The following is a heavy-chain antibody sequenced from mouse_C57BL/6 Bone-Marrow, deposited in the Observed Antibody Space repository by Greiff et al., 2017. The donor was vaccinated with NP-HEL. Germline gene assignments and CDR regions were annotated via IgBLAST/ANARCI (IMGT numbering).Heavy chain of an antibody. CDR1: GYSFTGYY. CDR3: ANYYGNWGFAY. Sequence: VQLQQSGPELVKPGASVKISCKASGYSFTGYYMNWVQQSPEKSLEWIGEINPSTGGTTYNQKFKAKATLTVDKSSSTAYMQLKSLTSEDSAVYYCANYYGNWGFAYWGQGTLVTVSA. D-gene: IGHD2-1*01. V-gene: IGHV1-42*01. J-gene: IGHJ3*01. CDR2: INPSTGGT.